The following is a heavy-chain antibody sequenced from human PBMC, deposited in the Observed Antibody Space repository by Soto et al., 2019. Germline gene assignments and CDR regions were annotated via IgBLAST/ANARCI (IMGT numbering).Heavy chain of an antibody. CDR3: AKERWLVHAFDI. J-gene: IGHJ3*02. CDR2: ISYDGSNK. CDR1: GFTFSSYG. Sequence: PGGSLRLSCAASGFTFSSYGMHWVRQAPGKGLEWVAVISYDGSNKYYADSVKGRFTVSRDNSKNTLYLQMNSLRAEDTAVYYCAKERWLVHAFDIWGKGTMVTVSS. V-gene: IGHV3-30*18. D-gene: IGHD6-19*01.